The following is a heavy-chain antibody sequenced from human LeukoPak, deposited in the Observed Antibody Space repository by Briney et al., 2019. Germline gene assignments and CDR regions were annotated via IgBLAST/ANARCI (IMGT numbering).Heavy chain of an antibody. CDR1: GGSISTYY. Sequence: PSETLSLTCTVSGGSISTYYWNWIRQSPGKGLEWIGYMYYSGSTNYNPSLKSRVTISVDTSKNESSLKLGSVTAADTAVYYCARTPATTWTNHFDYWGQGTLVTVSS. D-gene: IGHD4-17*01. V-gene: IGHV4-59*01. CDR3: ARTPATTWTNHFDY. J-gene: IGHJ4*02. CDR2: MYYSGST.